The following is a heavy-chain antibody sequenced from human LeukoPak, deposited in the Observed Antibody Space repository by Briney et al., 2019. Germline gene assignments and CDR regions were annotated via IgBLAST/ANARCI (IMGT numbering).Heavy chain of an antibody. V-gene: IGHV4-39*01. J-gene: IGHJ4*02. CDR1: GGSISTTNYY. CDR2: IYDSGTT. CDR3: ARVAGYFYDSSGYPKPSSLIDF. Sequence: PSETLSLTCTVSGGSISTTNYYWAWIRQPPGKGLECIGTIYDSGTTYYSPFLRSRVTISLDTSKNQFSLQLNSVTAADTAMYYCARVAGYFYDSSGYPKPSSLIDFWGQGTLVTVSS. D-gene: IGHD3-22*01.